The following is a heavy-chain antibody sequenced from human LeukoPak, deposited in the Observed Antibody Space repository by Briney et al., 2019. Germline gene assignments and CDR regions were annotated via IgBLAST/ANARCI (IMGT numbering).Heavy chain of an antibody. Sequence: EALKIFCWGAGYSFTDYWIVCVRQMPGKGLEGMGIIYPGDSDTRYSPSFQGQVTISADKSINTAHLQWSSLKASDTAMYYCARGAAGTTPDYYYFGLDVWGQGTTVRVSS. V-gene: IGHV5-51*01. D-gene: IGHD1-7*01. CDR1: GYSFTDYW. CDR3: ARGAAGTTPDYYYFGLDV. CDR2: IYPGDSDT. J-gene: IGHJ6*02.